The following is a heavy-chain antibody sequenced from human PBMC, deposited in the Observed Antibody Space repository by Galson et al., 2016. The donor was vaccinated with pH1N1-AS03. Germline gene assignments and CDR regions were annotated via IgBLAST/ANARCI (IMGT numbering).Heavy chain of an antibody. CDR3: THVQGDPREGATGAFDA. CDR1: GLIFSDAW. J-gene: IGHJ3*01. Sequence: SLRLSCAVSGLIFSDAWMSWVRQGPGKGLEWVGRIKSKRSGGTTDFAAPVKGRFTISRDDSRNTIYLQMSNVKIEDTGVYYCTHVQGDPREGATGAFDAWGQGTTVTVSS. V-gene: IGHV3-15*01. CDR2: IKSKRSGGTT. D-gene: IGHD1-1*01.